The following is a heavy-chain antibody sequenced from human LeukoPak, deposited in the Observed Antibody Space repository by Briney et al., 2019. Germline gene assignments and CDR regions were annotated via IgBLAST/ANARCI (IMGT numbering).Heavy chain of an antibody. Sequence: ASVKVSCKAPGYTFTSYGISWVRQAPGQGLEWMGWISAYNGNTNYAQKLQGRVTMTTDTSTSTAYMELRSLRSDDTAVYYCARDQSHDGEDSGHGIDYWGQGTLVTVSS. CDR3: ARDQSHDGEDSGHGIDY. CDR1: GYTFTSYG. CDR2: ISAYNGNT. V-gene: IGHV1-18*01. J-gene: IGHJ4*02. D-gene: IGHD5-12*01.